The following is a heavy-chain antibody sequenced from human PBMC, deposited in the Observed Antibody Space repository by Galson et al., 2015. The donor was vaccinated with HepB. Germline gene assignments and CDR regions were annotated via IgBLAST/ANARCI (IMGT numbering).Heavy chain of an antibody. CDR3: ASDPLRITMIGFGFG. CDR1: GFTFSSYA. J-gene: IGHJ4*02. CDR2: ISYDGSNK. Sequence: SLRLSCAASGFTFSSYAMHWVRQAPGKGLEWVAVISYDGSNKYYADSVKGRFTISRDNSKNTLYLQMNSLRAEDTAVYYCASDPLRITMIGFGFGWGQGTLVTVSS. V-gene: IGHV3-30-3*01. D-gene: IGHD3-22*01.